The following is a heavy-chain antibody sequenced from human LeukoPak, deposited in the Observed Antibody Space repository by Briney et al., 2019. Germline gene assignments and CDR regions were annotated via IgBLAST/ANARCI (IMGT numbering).Heavy chain of an antibody. Sequence: SETLSLTCTVSGGSISSYYWSWIRQPPGKGLEWIGYIYYSGSTNYNPSLKSRVTISVDTSKNQFSLKLSSVTAADTAVYYCARDPVGAFDIWGQGTMATVSS. CDR2: IYYSGST. CDR3: ARDPVGAFDI. J-gene: IGHJ3*02. D-gene: IGHD1-26*01. V-gene: IGHV4-59*01. CDR1: GGSISSYY.